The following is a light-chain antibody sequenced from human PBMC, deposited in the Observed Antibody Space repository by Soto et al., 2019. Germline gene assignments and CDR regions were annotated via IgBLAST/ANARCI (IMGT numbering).Light chain of an antibody. CDR3: SSYAGSNNLV. CDR1: SSDVGGYNY. J-gene: IGLJ1*01. Sequence: QSALTQPPSASGSPGQSVTISCTGTSSDVGGYNYVSWYQQHPGKAPKLMIYEVSKRPSGVPHRFSGSKSGKTASLTVSGLQAEDEADYCCSSYAGSNNLVFGTGTKLTVL. V-gene: IGLV2-8*01. CDR2: EVS.